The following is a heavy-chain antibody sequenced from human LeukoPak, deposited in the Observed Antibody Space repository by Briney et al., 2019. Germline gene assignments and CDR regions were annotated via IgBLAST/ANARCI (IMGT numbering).Heavy chain of an antibody. V-gene: IGHV3-30*02. CDR3: ARSRLLFCDY. D-gene: IGHD2-21*02. CDR2: IRYDGSNK. J-gene: IGHJ4*02. Sequence: GGSLRLSCAASGFTFSSYGMHWVRQAPGKGLEWVAFIRYDGSNKYYADSVKGRFTISRDNAKNSLYLQMNSLRAEDTAVYYCARSRLLFCDYWGQGTLVTASS. CDR1: GFTFSSYG.